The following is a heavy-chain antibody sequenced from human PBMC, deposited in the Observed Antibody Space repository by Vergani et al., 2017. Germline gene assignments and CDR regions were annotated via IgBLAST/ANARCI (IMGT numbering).Heavy chain of an antibody. J-gene: IGHJ1*01. CDR2: ISAYNGNT. V-gene: IGHV1-18*01. Sequence: QVQLVQSGAEVKKPGASVKVSCKASGYTFTSYGISWVRQAPGQGLEWMGWISAYNGNTNYAQKLQGRVTMTTDTSTSTAYMELRSLRSDDTAVYYCARDLGIVVVPAAIPDTQYFQHWGQGTLVTVSS. D-gene: IGHD2-2*02. CDR3: ARDLGIVVVPAAIPDTQYFQH. CDR1: GYTFTSYG.